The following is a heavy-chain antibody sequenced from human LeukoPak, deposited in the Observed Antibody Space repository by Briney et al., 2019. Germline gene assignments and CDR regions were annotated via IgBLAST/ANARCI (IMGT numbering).Heavy chain of an antibody. D-gene: IGHD1-26*01. V-gene: IGHV1-18*01. Sequence: ASVKVSCKASGYTFTSYGISWVRQAPGQGLEWMGWITTYNGNTNYAQKLQGRVTMTTDTSTRTVYMELRSLRSDDTAVYYCARVYSGSPHDYWGQGTLVTVSS. J-gene: IGHJ4*02. CDR1: GYTFTSYG. CDR2: ITTYNGNT. CDR3: ARVYSGSPHDY.